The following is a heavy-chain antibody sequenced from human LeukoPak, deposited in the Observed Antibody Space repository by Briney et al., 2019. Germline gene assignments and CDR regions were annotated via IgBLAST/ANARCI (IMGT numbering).Heavy chain of an antibody. CDR2: ISWNSGSI. Sequence: GGSLRLSCAASGFTFDDYAMHWVRQAPGKGLEWVSGISWNSGSIGYADSVKGRFTISRDNAKNSLYLQMNSLRAEDTALYYCAKDTAMVTPRGMDVWGQGTTVTVSS. V-gene: IGHV3-9*01. CDR1: GFTFDDYA. D-gene: IGHD5-18*01. J-gene: IGHJ6*02. CDR3: AKDTAMVTPRGMDV.